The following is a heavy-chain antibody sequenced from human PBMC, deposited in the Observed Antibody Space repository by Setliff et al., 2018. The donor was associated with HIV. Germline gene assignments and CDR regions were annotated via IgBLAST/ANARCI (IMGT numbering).Heavy chain of an antibody. CDR2: IYYIGNT. Sequence: SLTCAVSGSSINSYYWSWIRQHPGKGLEWIGYIYYIGNTNYNPSLKSRVTISVDTSKNQFSLKLSSVTAADTAVYYCARVRGSSYFGTFDYWGQGALVTVSS. V-gene: IGHV4-59*01. J-gene: IGHJ4*02. D-gene: IGHD1-26*01. CDR1: GSSINSYY. CDR3: ARVRGSSYFGTFDY.